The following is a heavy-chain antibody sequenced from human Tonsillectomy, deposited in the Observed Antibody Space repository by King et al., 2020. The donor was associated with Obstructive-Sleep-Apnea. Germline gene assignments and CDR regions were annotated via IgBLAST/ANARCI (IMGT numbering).Heavy chain of an antibody. D-gene: IGHD2/OR15-2a*01. Sequence: VQLVESGGGVVQPGRSLRLSCVASGFTFSGYSMHWVRQAPGKVLEWVAVISSDGSNQYYAESVKGRFTVSRDNSKNTLYLQMNSLRAEDTAVYYCASGYYPDYWGQGILVTVSS. CDR1: GFTFSGYS. CDR2: ISSDGSNQ. CDR3: ASGYYPDY. J-gene: IGHJ4*02. V-gene: IGHV3-30*04.